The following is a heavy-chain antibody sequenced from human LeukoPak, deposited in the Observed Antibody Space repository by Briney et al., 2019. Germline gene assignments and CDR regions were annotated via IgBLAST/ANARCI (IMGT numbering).Heavy chain of an antibody. CDR1: GYTFTSYG. J-gene: IGHJ5*02. CDR2: ISAYNGNT. Sequence: ASVKVSCKASGYTFTSYGISWVRQAPGQGLEWMGWISAYNGNTNYAQKLQGRVTMTTDTSTSTAYMKLRSLRSDDTAVYYCARTDLRGSYYLPRPWGQGTLVTVSS. V-gene: IGHV1-18*01. D-gene: IGHD1-26*01. CDR3: ARTDLRGSYYLPRP.